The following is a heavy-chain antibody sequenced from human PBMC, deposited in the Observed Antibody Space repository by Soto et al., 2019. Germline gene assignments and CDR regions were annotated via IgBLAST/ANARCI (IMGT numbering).Heavy chain of an antibody. Sequence: PGGSLRLWCAASGFTFSSTAVHLVRQAPGTGLEWVAVISYDGSNKYYADSVKGRFTISRDNSKNTLYLQMNSLRAEDTAVYYCARDLGYSGYDGGDYWGQGTLVTVSS. J-gene: IGHJ4*02. CDR1: GFTFSSTA. CDR2: ISYDGSNK. CDR3: ARDLGYSGYDGGDY. V-gene: IGHV3-30-3*01. D-gene: IGHD5-12*01.